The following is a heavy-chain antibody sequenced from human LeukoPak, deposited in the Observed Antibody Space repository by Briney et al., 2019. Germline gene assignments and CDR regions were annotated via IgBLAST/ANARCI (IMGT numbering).Heavy chain of an antibody. Sequence: SETLSLTCAVYGGSFSGYYGSWIRQPPGKGLEWIGEINHSGSTNYNPSLKSRVTISVDTSKNQFSLKLSSVSAADTAVYYCARVHYDYVWGSYRLDAFDIWGQGTMVTVSS. CDR2: INHSGST. CDR3: ARVHYDYVWGSYRLDAFDI. D-gene: IGHD3-16*02. J-gene: IGHJ3*02. V-gene: IGHV4-34*01. CDR1: GGSFSGYY.